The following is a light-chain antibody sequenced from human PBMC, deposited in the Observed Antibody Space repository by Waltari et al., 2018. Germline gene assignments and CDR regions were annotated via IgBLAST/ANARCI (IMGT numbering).Light chain of an antibody. CDR1: QSVSRY. V-gene: IGKV3-11*01. J-gene: IGKJ4*01. Sequence: EIVLTPSPATLSLSSGERATLSCRASQSVSRYLTWDQQRPGHAPRLLIYDAYNRAAGIPARFSGRGSGADFTLTISSREPEDFAVYYCQQRNNWPLTFGGGTKVEIK. CDR3: QQRNNWPLT. CDR2: DAY.